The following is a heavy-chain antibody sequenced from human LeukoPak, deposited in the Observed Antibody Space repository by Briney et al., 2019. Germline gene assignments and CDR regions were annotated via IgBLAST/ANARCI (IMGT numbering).Heavy chain of an antibody. J-gene: IGHJ6*03. Sequence: ASVKVSCKASGYTFTSYAMNWVRQAPGQGLEWMGWINTNTGNPTYAQGFTGRFVFSLDTSVSTAYLQISSLKAEDTAVYYCAGDYSGYSSGWYSYYYYYYMDVWGKGTTVTVSS. D-gene: IGHD6-19*01. CDR3: AGDYSGYSSGWYSYYYYYYMDV. CDR1: GYTFTSYA. CDR2: INTNTGNP. V-gene: IGHV7-4-1*02.